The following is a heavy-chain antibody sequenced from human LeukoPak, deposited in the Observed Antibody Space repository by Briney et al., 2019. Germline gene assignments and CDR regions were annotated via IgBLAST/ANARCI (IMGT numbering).Heavy chain of an antibody. J-gene: IGHJ4*02. CDR3: ARGEKPYDY. Sequence: AASVKVSCKTAGYTFTYYVISWVRQAPGQGLEWMGWINAYNGNTNHAQKFQGRVTMTTDTSTSTAYMELRSLRSDDTAVYYCARGEKPYDYWGQGTLVSVSS. CDR2: INAYNGNT. D-gene: IGHD1-26*01. V-gene: IGHV1-18*01. CDR1: GYTFTYYV.